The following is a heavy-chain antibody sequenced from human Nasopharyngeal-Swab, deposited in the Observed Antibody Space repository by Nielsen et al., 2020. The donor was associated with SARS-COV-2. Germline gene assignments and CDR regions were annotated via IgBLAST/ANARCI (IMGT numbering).Heavy chain of an antibody. Sequence: GGSLRLSCAASGFTFSSYAMSWVRQAPGKGLEWVSAISGGGGSTYYADSVKGRFTISRDNSKNTLYLQMNSLRAEDTAVYYCAKSFAALTTVSNFDYWGQGTLVTVSS. CDR2: ISGGGGST. V-gene: IGHV3-23*01. D-gene: IGHD4-17*01. CDR3: AKSFAALTTVSNFDY. CDR1: GFTFSSYA. J-gene: IGHJ4*02.